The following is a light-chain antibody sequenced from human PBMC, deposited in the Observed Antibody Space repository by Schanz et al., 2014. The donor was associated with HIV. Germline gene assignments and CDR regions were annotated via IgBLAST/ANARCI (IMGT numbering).Light chain of an antibody. CDR1: NTDINFYYY. CDR3: GALSTSDAPV. J-gene: IGLJ1*01. Sequence: QSALTQPASVSGSPGQSITISCTGPNTDINFYYYVSWFQQRPGKAPQLMIYDGSNRPSGVSNRFSGSKSDNTASLTISGLQPEDEADYYCGALSTSDAPVFGTGTKLTVL. CDR2: DGS. V-gene: IGLV2-14*03.